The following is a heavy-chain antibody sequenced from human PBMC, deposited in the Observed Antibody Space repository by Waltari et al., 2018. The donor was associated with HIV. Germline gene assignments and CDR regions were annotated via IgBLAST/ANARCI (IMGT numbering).Heavy chain of an antibody. CDR2: TSYREGT. D-gene: IGHD1-26*01. Sequence: QVQLQESGPGLVKPSETLSLICAVSGYSLSRGYNWGWIRQPPGEGLEWIVSTSYREGTYYNPSLRSRVTISLDTSKNQFSLNLNPVTAADTAVYFCARRRAQGDFDYWGQGTLVTGSP. V-gene: IGHV4-38-2*01. J-gene: IGHJ4*02. CDR3: ARRRAQGDFDY. CDR1: GYSLSRGYN.